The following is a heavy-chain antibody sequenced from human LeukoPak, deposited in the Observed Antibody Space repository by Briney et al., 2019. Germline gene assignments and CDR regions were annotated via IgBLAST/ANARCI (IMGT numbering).Heavy chain of an antibody. CDR1: GGSISSSSYH. Sequence: PSETLSLTCTVSGGSISSSSYHWGWIRQPPGKGLEWIGSIYYSGSTYYNPSLKSRVTISVDTSKNQFSLKLSSVTAADTAVYYCARVDIVAIGYYYMDVWGKGTTVTVSS. V-gene: IGHV4-39*01. CDR2: IYYSGST. J-gene: IGHJ6*03. D-gene: IGHD5-12*01. CDR3: ARVDIVAIGYYYMDV.